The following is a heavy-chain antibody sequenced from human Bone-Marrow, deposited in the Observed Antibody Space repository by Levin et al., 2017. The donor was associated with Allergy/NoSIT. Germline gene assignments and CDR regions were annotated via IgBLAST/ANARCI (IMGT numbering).Heavy chain of an antibody. V-gene: IGHV3-9*01. D-gene: IGHD4-17*01. J-gene: IGHJ4*02. CDR3: AKDGESTVTRSYYLHY. Sequence: GGSLRLSCRVSGFNFDDYAMHWVRQLPGKGLEWVSGISWNSVKTGYADSVKGRFTISRDNGKNSLYLQMDSLGTEDTALYYCAKDGESTVTRSYYLHYWGQGTLVTVSS. CDR1: GFNFDDYA. CDR2: ISWNSVKT.